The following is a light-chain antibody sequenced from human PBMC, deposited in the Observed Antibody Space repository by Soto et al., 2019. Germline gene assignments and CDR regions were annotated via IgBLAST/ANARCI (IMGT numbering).Light chain of an antibody. Sequence: EILMTQSPATLAVSPGERVALPCRASQRVSRNLAWYQQKSGQAPRLLIYGVSSRATDTPARFSGSGSGTEFTLTISSLQSEDFAVYYCQQYNNWPYTFGLGTKL. CDR2: GVS. V-gene: IGKV3-15*01. CDR3: QQYNNWPYT. CDR1: QRVSRN. J-gene: IGKJ2*01.